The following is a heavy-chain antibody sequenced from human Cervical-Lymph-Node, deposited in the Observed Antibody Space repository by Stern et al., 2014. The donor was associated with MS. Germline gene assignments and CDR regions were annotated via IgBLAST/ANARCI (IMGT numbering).Heavy chain of an antibody. Sequence: VQLVESGGGVVQPGRSLRLSCAASGFTFSSYGMHWVRQAPGQGLEWVAVIWYDGSNKYYADSVKGRFTISRDNSKNTLYLQMNSLRAEDTAVYYCARSPWVAARLDYWGQGTLVTVSS. CDR3: ARSPWVAARLDY. J-gene: IGHJ4*02. CDR1: GFTFSSYG. D-gene: IGHD6-6*01. V-gene: IGHV3-33*01. CDR2: IWYDGSNK.